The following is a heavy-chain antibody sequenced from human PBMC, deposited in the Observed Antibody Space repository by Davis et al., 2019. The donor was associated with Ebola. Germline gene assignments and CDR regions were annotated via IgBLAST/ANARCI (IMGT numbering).Heavy chain of an antibody. CDR3: AREGDHYGSERHRDDFDI. CDR2: MTYSGGRT. D-gene: IGHD3-10*01. Sequence: PGGSLRLSCAASGFTFRRYAMSWVRRAPGKGLEWVASMTYSGGRTYFADSVRGRFTVSRDYFKDTLYLQMNSLRVEDTAVYYCAREGDHYGSERHRDDFDIWGRGTMVAVSS. CDR1: GFTFRRYA. V-gene: IGHV3-23*01. J-gene: IGHJ3*02.